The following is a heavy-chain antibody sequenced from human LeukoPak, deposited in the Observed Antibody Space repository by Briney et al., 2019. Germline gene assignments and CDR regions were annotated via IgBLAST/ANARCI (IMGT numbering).Heavy chain of an antibody. CDR3: ARGGTLEYFQH. J-gene: IGHJ1*01. Sequence: GGSLRLSCAASEFTFSSYSMNWVRQAPGKGLEWVSYISSSGSTIYYADSVKGRFTISRDNAKNSLYLQMNSLRAEDTAVYYCARGGTLEYFQHWGQGTLVTVSS. CDR2: ISSSGSTI. CDR1: EFTFSSYS. V-gene: IGHV3-48*04.